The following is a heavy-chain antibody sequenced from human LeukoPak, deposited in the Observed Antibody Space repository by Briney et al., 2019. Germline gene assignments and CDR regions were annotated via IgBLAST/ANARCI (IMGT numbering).Heavy chain of an antibody. J-gene: IGHJ4*02. V-gene: IGHV3-21*04. D-gene: IGHD6-13*01. CDR2: ISSSSSYI. Sequence: GGSLRLSCAASGFTFSSYSMNWVRQAPGKGLEWVSSISSSSSYIYYADSVKGRFTISRDNSKNTLYLQMNSLRAEDTAVYYCARAPRMVHFDYWGQGTLVTVSS. CDR3: ARAPRMVHFDY. CDR1: GFTFSSYS.